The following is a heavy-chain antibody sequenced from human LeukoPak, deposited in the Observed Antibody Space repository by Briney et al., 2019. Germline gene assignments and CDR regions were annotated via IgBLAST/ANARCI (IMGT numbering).Heavy chain of an antibody. J-gene: IGHJ4*02. D-gene: IGHD6-19*01. CDR3: AKAYNSGMYEDDYDY. Sequence: GGSLRLSCAASGFIFSSYAMSWVRQAPGKGLEWVSAISDSAGSTYYADSVKGRFTISRDSSKSTLYLQMNSLRAEDTAVYYCAKAYNSGMYEDDYDYWGQGTLVTVSS. CDR2: ISDSAGST. V-gene: IGHV3-23*01. CDR1: GFIFSSYA.